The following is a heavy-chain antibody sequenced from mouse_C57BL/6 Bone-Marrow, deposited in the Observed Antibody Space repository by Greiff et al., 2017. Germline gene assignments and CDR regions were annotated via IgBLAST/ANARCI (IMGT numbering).Heavy chain of an antibody. CDR2: ISYDGSN. D-gene: IGHD2-5*01. Sequence: EVQLMESGPGLVKPSQSLSLTCSVTGYSITSGYYWNWIRQFPGNKLEWMGYISYDGSNNYNPSLKNRISITRDTSKNQFFLKLNSVTTEDTATYYCARGGSNYSWYFDVWGTGTTVTVSS. CDR3: ARGGSNYSWYFDV. J-gene: IGHJ1*03. V-gene: IGHV3-6*01. CDR1: GYSITSGYY.